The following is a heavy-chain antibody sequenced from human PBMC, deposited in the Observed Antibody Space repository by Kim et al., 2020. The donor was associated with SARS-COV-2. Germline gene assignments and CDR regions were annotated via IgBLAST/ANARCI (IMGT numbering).Heavy chain of an antibody. CDR2: MNPNSGNT. J-gene: IGHJ6*02. D-gene: IGHD6-19*01. Sequence: ASVKVSCKASGYTFTSYDINWVRQATGQGLEWMGWMNPNSGNTGYAQKFQGRVTMTRNTSISTAYMELSSLRSEDTAVYYCAREGSGGWTLYYYYGMDVWGQGTTVTVSS. V-gene: IGHV1-8*01. CDR1: GYTFTSYD. CDR3: AREGSGGWTLYYYYGMDV.